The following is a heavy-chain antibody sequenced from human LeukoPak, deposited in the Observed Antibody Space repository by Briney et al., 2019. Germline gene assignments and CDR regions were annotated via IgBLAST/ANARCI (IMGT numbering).Heavy chain of an antibody. D-gene: IGHD6-19*01. CDR3: ARAVSGRFDY. V-gene: IGHV4-39*01. Sequence: KASETLSPTCTVSGGSISRSSHYWGWVRQPPGKGLEWIGSVYYSGSTYYNPSLKSRVSISVDTSKNQFSLKLSSVTAADTAVYYCARAVSGRFDYWGQGTLVTVSS. CDR1: GGSISRSSHY. CDR2: VYYSGST. J-gene: IGHJ4*02.